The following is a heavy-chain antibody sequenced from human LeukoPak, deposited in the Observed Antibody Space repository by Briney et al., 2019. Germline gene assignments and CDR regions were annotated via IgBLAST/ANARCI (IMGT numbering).Heavy chain of an antibody. CDR3: ARHAVGAGNFDY. Sequence: SETLSLTCTVSGGSIGSYYWSWIRQPPGKGLEWIGYIYYSGSTNYNPSLKSRVTISVDTSKNQFSLKLSSVTAADTAVYYCARHAVGAGNFDYWGQGTLVTVSS. V-gene: IGHV4-59*08. D-gene: IGHD1-26*01. J-gene: IGHJ4*02. CDR1: GGSIGSYY. CDR2: IYYSGST.